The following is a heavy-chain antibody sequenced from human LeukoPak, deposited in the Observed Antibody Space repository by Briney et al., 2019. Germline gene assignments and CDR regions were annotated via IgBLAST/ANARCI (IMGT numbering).Heavy chain of an antibody. D-gene: IGHD1-26*01. J-gene: IGHJ4*02. V-gene: IGHV3-23*01. Sequence: GGSLRLSCAASGFTFSSYAMSWVRQAPGKGLEWVSAISGSGASTYYADSVKGRFTISRDNSKNTLYLQMNSLRAEDTAVYYCAKDEDSDFIVAYFDYWGQGTLVTVSS. CDR1: GFTFSSYA. CDR3: AKDEDSDFIVAYFDY. CDR2: ISGSGAST.